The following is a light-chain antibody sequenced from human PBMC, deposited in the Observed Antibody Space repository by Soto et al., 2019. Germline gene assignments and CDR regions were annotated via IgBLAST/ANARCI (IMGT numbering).Light chain of an antibody. V-gene: IGKV1-16*01. J-gene: IGKJ5*01. CDR3: QQYMTYPIT. CDR1: QGITNY. CDR2: AAS. Sequence: DIQMTQSPSSLSASIGDRVTITCRASQGITNYLAWLHQKPGKAPESLIYAASSLESGVPSRFSGSGSGTYFTLTISGLQPEDFGIYYCQQYMTYPITFGQGTRLEIK.